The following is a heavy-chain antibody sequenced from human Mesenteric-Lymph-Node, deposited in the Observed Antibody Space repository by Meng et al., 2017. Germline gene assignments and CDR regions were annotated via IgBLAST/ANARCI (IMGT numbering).Heavy chain of an antibody. CDR1: RYTFTGYY. V-gene: IGHV1-2*02. CDR3: ARATVSGWYGAG. Sequence: ASVKVSCKASRYTFTGYYMHWVRQAPGQGLEWMGWINPNSGGTNYAQKFQGRVTMTRDTSISTAYMELSRLRSDDTAVYYCARATVSGWYGAGWGQGTLVTVSS. J-gene: IGHJ4*02. CDR2: INPNSGGT. D-gene: IGHD6-19*01.